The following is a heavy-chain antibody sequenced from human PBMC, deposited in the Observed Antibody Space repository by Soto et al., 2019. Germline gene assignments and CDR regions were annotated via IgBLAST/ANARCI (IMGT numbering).Heavy chain of an antibody. Sequence: QVQLQESGPGLVKPSQTLSLTCTVSGGSISSGGYYWSWIRQHPGKGLEWIGYIYNSGSTYYNPSLMSRVTKSVDTSKKHISLRMSSVPAADTAVYYCARGEWLGERRFDPWGQGTLVTVSS. V-gene: IGHV4-31*03. D-gene: IGHD3-16*01. CDR3: ARGEWLGERRFDP. CDR2: IYNSGST. J-gene: IGHJ5*02. CDR1: GGSISSGGYY.